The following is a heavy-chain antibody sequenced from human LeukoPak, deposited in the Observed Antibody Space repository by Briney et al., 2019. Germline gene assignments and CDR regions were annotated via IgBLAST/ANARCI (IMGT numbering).Heavy chain of an antibody. CDR1: GLTFSSYS. CDR2: ISSSSSYV. V-gene: IGHV3-21*01. Sequence: GGSLRLSCAASGLTFSSYSMNWVRQAPGKGLEWVSSISSSSSYVYYADSVKGRFTISRDNAKNSLYLQMNSLRAEDTAVYYCASSDDSSGSWYFDLWGRGTLVTVSS. J-gene: IGHJ2*01. D-gene: IGHD3-22*01. CDR3: ASSDDSSGSWYFDL.